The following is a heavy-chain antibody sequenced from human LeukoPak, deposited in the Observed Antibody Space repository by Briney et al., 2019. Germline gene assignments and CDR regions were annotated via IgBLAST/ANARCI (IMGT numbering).Heavy chain of an antibody. J-gene: IGHJ4*02. V-gene: IGHV3-23*01. CDR1: GFALSSYV. D-gene: IGHD6-13*01. CDR3: AKSPAAPYYFDY. Sequence: GGSLRLSCAASGFALSSYVMSWVRQAPGKGLEWVSTITVGGGTYYADSVKGRFTISRDNSKNTLFLQMNTLGAEDTALFYCAKSPAAPYYFDYWGQGTPVTVSS. CDR2: ITVGGGT.